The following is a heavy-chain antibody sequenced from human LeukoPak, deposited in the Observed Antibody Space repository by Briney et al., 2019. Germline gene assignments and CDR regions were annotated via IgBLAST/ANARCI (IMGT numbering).Heavy chain of an antibody. CDR2: IFPSGGEI. CDR1: GFTFITFA. Sequence: GGSLRLSCAASGFTFITFAMIWVRQPPGKGLEWVSSIFPSGGEIHYADSVRGRFTISRDNSKSTLSLQMNSLRAEDTAVYYCARDRRYGYYFDYWGQGILVTVSS. J-gene: IGHJ4*02. D-gene: IGHD5-18*01. V-gene: IGHV3-23*01. CDR3: ARDRRYGYYFDY.